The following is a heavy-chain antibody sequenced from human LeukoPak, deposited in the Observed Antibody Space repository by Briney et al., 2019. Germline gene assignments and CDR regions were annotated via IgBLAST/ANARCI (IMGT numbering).Heavy chain of an antibody. V-gene: IGHV3-23*01. D-gene: IGHD3-22*01. CDR2: ISGSGGST. Sequence: GGSLRLSCAASGFTFSSYGMSWVRQAPGKGLEWVSAISGSGGSTYYAGSVKGRFTISRDNSKNTLYLQMNSLRAEDTAVYYCAKRGIGYYDSSGGEYYWGQGTLVTVSS. J-gene: IGHJ4*02. CDR1: GFTFSSYG. CDR3: AKRGIGYYDSSGGEYY.